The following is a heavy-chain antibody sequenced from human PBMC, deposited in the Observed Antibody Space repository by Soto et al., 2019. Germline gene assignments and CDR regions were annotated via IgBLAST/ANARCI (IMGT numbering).Heavy chain of an antibody. V-gene: IGHV1-46*01. CDR1: GDTFTSYY. Sequence: GASVKVSCKASGDTFTSYYMHWVRQAPGQGLEWMGIINPSGGSTSYAQKFQGRVTMTRDTSTSTVYMELSSLRSEDTAVYYCARAHYDILTGYSLNWFDPWGQGTLVTVSS. CDR2: INPSGGST. D-gene: IGHD3-9*01. CDR3: ARAHYDILTGYSLNWFDP. J-gene: IGHJ5*02.